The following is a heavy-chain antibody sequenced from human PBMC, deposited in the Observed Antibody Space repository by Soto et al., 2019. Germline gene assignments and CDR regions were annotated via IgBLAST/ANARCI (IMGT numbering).Heavy chain of an antibody. Sequence: AVGPMRLPCGASGFTCSSYAMSWVRQTTGKGLEWVSAISGSGGSTYYADSVKGRFTISRDNSKNTLYLQMNSLRAEDTAVYYCAKGLLGNVLRFLEWLVPFDYWGQGTLVTVSS. CDR1: GFTCSSYA. J-gene: IGHJ4*02. CDR3: AKGLLGNVLRFLEWLVPFDY. V-gene: IGHV3-23*01. D-gene: IGHD3-3*01. CDR2: ISGSGGST.